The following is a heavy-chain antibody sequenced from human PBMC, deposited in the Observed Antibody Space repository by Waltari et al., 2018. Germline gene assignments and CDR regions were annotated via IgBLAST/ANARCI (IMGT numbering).Heavy chain of an antibody. Sequence: EVQLVESGGGLVKPGGSLRLSCAASGFPFSNVLMSWVRQAPGKGLEWVGQIKAKMDGGTTEYAEPVKGRVTILKDDSKNTVYVLMNSLKTEETAIYYCTTDFWRGYFGSWCQGTLFTVSS. V-gene: IGHV3-15*01. CDR2: IKAKMDGGTT. CDR3: TTDFWRGYFGS. CDR1: GFPFSNVL. J-gene: IGHJ5*02. D-gene: IGHD3-3*01.